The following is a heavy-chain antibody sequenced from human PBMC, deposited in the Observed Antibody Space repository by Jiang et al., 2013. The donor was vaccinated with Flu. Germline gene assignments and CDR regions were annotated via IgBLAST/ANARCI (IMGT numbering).Heavy chain of an antibody. Sequence: LLKPSETLSLTCAVYGGSFYNYYWTWIRQSPGKGLEWIGEMNHSGDTNHNPSLKSRVTIAVDMSKKQFSLTVTSMTAADTAMYYCARSSGWSRIDSWGQGTLVTVSS. CDR3: ARSSGWSRIDS. D-gene: IGHD6-19*01. CDR1: GGSFYNYY. CDR2: MNHSGDT. V-gene: IGHV4-34*01. J-gene: IGHJ4*02.